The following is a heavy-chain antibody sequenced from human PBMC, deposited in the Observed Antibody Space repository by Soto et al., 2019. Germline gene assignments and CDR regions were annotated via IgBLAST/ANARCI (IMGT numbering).Heavy chain of an antibody. D-gene: IGHD3-22*01. CDR1: GFTFTSSA. CDR2: IVVGSGNT. CDR3: AAVLDSSGYSNFDY. Sequence: QMQLVQSGPEVKKPGTSVKVSCKASGFTFTSSAVQWVRQARGQRLEWIGWIVVGSGNTNYAQKFQERVTITRDMSTSTAYMELSSLRSEDTAVYYCAAVLDSSGYSNFDYWGQGTLVTGSS. V-gene: IGHV1-58*01. J-gene: IGHJ4*02.